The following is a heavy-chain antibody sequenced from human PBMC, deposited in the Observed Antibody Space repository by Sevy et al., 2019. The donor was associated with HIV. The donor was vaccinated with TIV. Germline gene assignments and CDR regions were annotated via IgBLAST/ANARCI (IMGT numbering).Heavy chain of an antibody. J-gene: IGHJ6*02. CDR2: ITTSGRYT. CDR1: GFTFRTYA. V-gene: IGHV3-23*01. CDR3: AKGYCSGGSCPRDYYYYGMGA. D-gene: IGHD2-15*01. Sequence: GGSLRLSCAASGFTFRTYAMNWVRQAPGKGLEWVSSITTSGRYTYSADSVEGRFTISRDNSQNTVYLQMNSLRVDDTAVYYCAKGYCSGGSCPRDYYYYGMGAWGQGTTVTVSS.